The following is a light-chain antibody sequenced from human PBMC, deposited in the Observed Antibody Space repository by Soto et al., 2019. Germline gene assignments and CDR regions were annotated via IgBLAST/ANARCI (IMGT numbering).Light chain of an antibody. Sequence: EIVFTQSPATLSLSPGERATLSCRASQSVSTYLAWYQQRPGQAPRLLIYDASYRATDIPPRFSGSGSGTDFTLTISSLEXEDFAVYYCQQRRSWPPTITFGEGTRLEIK. CDR2: DAS. CDR1: QSVSTY. V-gene: IGKV3-11*01. CDR3: QQRRSWPPTIT. J-gene: IGKJ5*01.